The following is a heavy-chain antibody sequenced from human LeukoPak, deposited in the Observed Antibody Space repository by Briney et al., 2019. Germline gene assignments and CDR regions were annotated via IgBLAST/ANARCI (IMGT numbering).Heavy chain of an antibody. CDR2: ISESGGTT. D-gene: IGHD1-26*01. CDR3: AKQWVDC. V-gene: IGHV3-23*01. CDR1: GFTFSNYA. J-gene: IGHJ4*02. Sequence: QPGGSLRLSCAASGFTFSNYAMNWVRQAPGKGLEWVSSISESGGTTHYADSVKGRFTISRDNAQNTLYLQMNTLRAEDTALYYCAKQWVDCWGQGTLVTVSS.